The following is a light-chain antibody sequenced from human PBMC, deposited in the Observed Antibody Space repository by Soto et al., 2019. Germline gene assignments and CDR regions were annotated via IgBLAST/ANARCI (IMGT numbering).Light chain of an antibody. Sequence: QSALIQPRSVSGSPGQSVAISCTGTSSDVGGYNYVSWYQQHPGKAPKLMIYDVTKRPSGVPDRFSGSSSGNTASLTISGLQAEDEADYFCCSYAGSYSYVFGTGTQLTVL. CDR2: DVT. V-gene: IGLV2-11*01. J-gene: IGLJ1*01. CDR3: CSYAGSYSYV. CDR1: SSDVGGYNY.